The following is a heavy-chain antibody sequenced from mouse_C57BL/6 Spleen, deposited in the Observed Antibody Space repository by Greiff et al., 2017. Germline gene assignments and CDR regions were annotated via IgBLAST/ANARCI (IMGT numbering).Heavy chain of an antibody. CDR2: IYPGSGST. V-gene: IGHV1-55*01. Sequence: QVQLQQPGAELVKPGASVKMSCKASGYTFTSYWITWVKQRPGQGLEWIGDIYPGSGSTNYNEKFKSKATLTVDQSSSTAYMQLSSLTSDDSAVYYCARGPGTGAMDYWGQGTSVTVSS. CDR3: ARGPGTGAMDY. J-gene: IGHJ4*01. D-gene: IGHD4-1*01. CDR1: GYTFTSYW.